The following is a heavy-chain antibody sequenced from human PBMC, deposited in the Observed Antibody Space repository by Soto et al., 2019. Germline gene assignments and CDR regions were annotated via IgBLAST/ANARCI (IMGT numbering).Heavy chain of an antibody. Sequence: KLSETLSLTCAVYGGSFSGYYWSWIRQPPGKGLEWIGEINHSGSTNYNPSLKSRVTISVDTSKNQFSLKLSSVTAADTAVYYCARAHSSWLYYFDYWGQGTLVTVSS. V-gene: IGHV4-34*01. CDR3: ARAHSSWLYYFDY. CDR1: GGSFSGYY. CDR2: INHSGST. D-gene: IGHD6-13*01. J-gene: IGHJ4*02.